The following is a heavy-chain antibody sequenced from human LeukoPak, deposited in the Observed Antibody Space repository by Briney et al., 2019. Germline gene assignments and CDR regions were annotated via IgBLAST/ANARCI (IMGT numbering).Heavy chain of an antibody. J-gene: IGHJ5*02. CDR1: EYSFTSYW. D-gene: IGHD3-10*01. V-gene: IGHV5-51*01. Sequence: GESLKISCKGSEYSFTSYWIGWVRQMPGKGLEWMGIIYPGDSDTRYSPSFQGQVTISADKSISTAYLQWSSLKASDTAMYYCARRKSEYYYGSGSYYYFDPWGQGTLVTVSS. CDR2: IYPGDSDT. CDR3: ARRKSEYYYGSGSYYYFDP.